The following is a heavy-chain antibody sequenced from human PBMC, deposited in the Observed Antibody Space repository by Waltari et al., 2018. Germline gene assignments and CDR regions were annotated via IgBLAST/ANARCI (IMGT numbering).Heavy chain of an antibody. CDR3: ARQSGSYGGYYYYYYMDV. Sequence: QVQLQESGPGLVKPSETLSLTCTVSGGSISSYYWSWIRQPPGKGLEWIGYIYYSGSTNDNPTLKSRVTISVDTSKNQFSLKLSSVTAADTAVYYCARQSGSYGGYYYYYYMDVWGKGTTVTVSS. CDR1: GGSISSYY. D-gene: IGHD1-26*01. V-gene: IGHV4-59*01. CDR2: IYYSGST. J-gene: IGHJ6*03.